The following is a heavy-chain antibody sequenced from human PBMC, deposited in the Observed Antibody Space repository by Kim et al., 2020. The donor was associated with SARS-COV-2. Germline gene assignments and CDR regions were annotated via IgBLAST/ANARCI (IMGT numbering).Heavy chain of an antibody. CDR2: IYHDGSN. V-gene: IGHV4-39*01. CDR1: GGSISTYY. CDR3: ARLNVGSPFDP. Sequence: SENLSLTCTVSGGSISTYYWGWIRQPPGKGLEYIGCIYHDGSNYYNPSLKSRVTIYMDTSKNQFSLKLSSVTAADTAVYYCARLNVGSPFDPWGQGTLVTVSS. J-gene: IGHJ5*02. D-gene: IGHD6-13*01.